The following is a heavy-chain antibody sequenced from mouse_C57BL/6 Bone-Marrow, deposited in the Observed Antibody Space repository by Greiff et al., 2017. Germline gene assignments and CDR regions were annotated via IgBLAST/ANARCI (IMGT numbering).Heavy chain of an antibody. CDR3: TTRVTSFDY. CDR2: IDPENGDT. V-gene: IGHV14-4*01. D-gene: IGHD2-2*01. Sequence: DVQLQESGAELVRPGASVKLSCTASGFNIKDDYMHWVKQRPEQGLEWIGWIDPENGDTEYASKFQGKATIPADTSSNTAYLQLSSLTSEDTAVYYCTTRVTSFDYWGQGTTLTVSA. J-gene: IGHJ2*01. CDR1: GFNIKDDY.